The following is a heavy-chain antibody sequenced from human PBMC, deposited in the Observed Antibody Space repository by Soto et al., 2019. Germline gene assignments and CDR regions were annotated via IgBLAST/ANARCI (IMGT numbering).Heavy chain of an antibody. D-gene: IGHD4-17*01. Sequence: EVQLLESGGGLVQPGGSLRLSCAASGFTFSSYAMTWVRQAPGKGLEWVAAISGSGTNRYYADSVKGRFTISRDNSKNTPYLQMNGRGAEDTAVYYCAEDRVVYGDDGGLDCWGHGTLVTVSS. CDR3: AEDRVVYGDDGGLDC. CDR1: GFTFSSYA. V-gene: IGHV3-23*01. J-gene: IGHJ4*01. CDR2: ISGSGTNR.